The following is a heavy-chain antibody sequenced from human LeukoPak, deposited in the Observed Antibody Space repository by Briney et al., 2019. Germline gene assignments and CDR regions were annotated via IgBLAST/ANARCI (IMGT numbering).Heavy chain of an antibody. CDR3: AKGGRAAGTSYYYYMDV. CDR2: ISSSGSTI. J-gene: IGHJ6*03. Sequence: GGSLRLSCAASGFTFSDYALHWVRQAPGKGLEWVSYISSSGSTIYYADSVKGRFTISRDNAKNTLYLQMNSLRAEDTAVYYCAKGGRAAGTSYYYYMDVWGKGTTVTVSS. D-gene: IGHD6-13*01. CDR1: GFTFSDYA. V-gene: IGHV3-11*01.